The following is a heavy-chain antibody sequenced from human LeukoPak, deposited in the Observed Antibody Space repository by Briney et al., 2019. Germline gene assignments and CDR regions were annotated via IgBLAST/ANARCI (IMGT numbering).Heavy chain of an antibody. Sequence: AGGSLRLSCAASGFTFSSYAMSWVRQAPGKGLEWVSAISGSGGSTYYADSVKGRFTISRDNSKNTLYLQMNSLRAEDTAVYYCAEDRGVGGVGATRPNKPFDIWGQGTMVTVSS. CDR3: AEDRGVGGVGATRPNKPFDI. CDR1: GFTFSSYA. CDR2: ISGSGGST. D-gene: IGHD1-26*01. J-gene: IGHJ3*02. V-gene: IGHV3-23*01.